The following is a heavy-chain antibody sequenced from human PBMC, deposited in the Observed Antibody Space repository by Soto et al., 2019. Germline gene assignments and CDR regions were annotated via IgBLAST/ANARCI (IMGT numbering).Heavy chain of an antibody. D-gene: IGHD2-15*01. V-gene: IGHV3-9*01. CDR3: AKETRNNCSGGSCYPNDAFDI. Sequence: GGSLRLSCAASGFTFDDYAMHWVRQAPGKGLEWVSGISWNSCSIGYADSVKGRFTISRDNAKNSLYLQMNRLRAEDTALYYCAKETRNNCSGGSCYPNDAFDIWGQGTMVTVSS. CDR2: ISWNSCSI. CDR1: GFTFDDYA. J-gene: IGHJ3*02.